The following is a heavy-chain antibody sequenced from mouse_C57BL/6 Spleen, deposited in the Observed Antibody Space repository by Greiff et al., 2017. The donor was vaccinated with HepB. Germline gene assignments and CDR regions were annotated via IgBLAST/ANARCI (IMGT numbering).Heavy chain of an antibody. CDR3: ARGESLAMDY. CDR1: GYTFTSYW. J-gene: IGHJ4*01. Sequence: QVQLQQSGAELVMPGASVKLSCKASGYTFTSYWMHWVKQRPGQGLEWIGEIDPSDSYTNYNQKFKGKSTLTVDKSSSTAYMQLSSLTSEDSAVYYCARGESLAMDYWGQGTSVTVSS. CDR2: IDPSDSYT. V-gene: IGHV1-69*01.